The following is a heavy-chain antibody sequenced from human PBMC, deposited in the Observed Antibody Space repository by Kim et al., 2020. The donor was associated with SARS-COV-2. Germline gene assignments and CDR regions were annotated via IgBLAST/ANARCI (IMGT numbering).Heavy chain of an antibody. CDR1: GFTLNTYW. CDR2: ISADGINT. Sequence: GGSLRLSCAVSGFTLNTYWMHWVRQAPGKGLEWLSRISADGINTVYADSVKGRFTISRDTAKNTMYLQMNSLRAEDTAVYYCASHRGGWCSAYWGQGILV. D-gene: IGHD6-19*01. CDR3: ASHRGGWCSAY. J-gene: IGHJ4*02. V-gene: IGHV3-74*01.